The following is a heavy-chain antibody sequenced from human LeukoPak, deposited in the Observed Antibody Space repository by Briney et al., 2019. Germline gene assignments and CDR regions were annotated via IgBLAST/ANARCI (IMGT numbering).Heavy chain of an antibody. Sequence: GGSLRLSCAASGFTFSSYAMSWVRQAPGKGLEWVSAISGSGGSTYYADSVKGRFTISRDNAKNSLYLQMNSLRAEDTAVYYCARGKRWLQPQGAFDIWGQGTMVTVSS. CDR3: ARGKRWLQPQGAFDI. V-gene: IGHV3-23*01. CDR2: ISGSGGST. CDR1: GFTFSSYA. J-gene: IGHJ3*02. D-gene: IGHD5-24*01.